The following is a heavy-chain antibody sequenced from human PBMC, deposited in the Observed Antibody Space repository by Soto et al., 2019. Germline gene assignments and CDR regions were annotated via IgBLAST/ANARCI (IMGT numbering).Heavy chain of an antibody. V-gene: IGHV4-39*01. Sequence: QLQLQESGPGLVKPSETLSLTCTVSGGSISSSSYYWGWIRQPPGKGLEWIGSIYYSGSTYYNPSLKSRVTISVDTSKNQFSLKLSSVTAADTAVYYCARLATGPLMGWFDPWGQGTLVTVSS. CDR1: GGSISSSSYY. J-gene: IGHJ5*02. CDR3: ARLATGPLMGWFDP. CDR2: IYYSGST.